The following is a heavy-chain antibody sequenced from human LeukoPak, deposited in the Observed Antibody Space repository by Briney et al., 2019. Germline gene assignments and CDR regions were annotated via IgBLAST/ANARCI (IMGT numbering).Heavy chain of an antibody. CDR2: ISSSGST. Sequence: PSETLSLTCTVSGGSISRNIYYWGWIRQPPGKGLEWIGSISSSGSTYYNPSLKSRVTISVDTSKNQFSLKLSSVTAADTAVYYCARQFSLSGYFDYWGQGTLVTVSS. D-gene: IGHD3-22*01. V-gene: IGHV4-39*01. CDR3: ARQFSLSGYFDY. CDR1: GGSISRNIYY. J-gene: IGHJ4*02.